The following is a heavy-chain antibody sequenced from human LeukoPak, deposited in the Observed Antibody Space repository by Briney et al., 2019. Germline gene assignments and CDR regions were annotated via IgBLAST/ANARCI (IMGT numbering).Heavy chain of an antibody. J-gene: IGHJ4*02. D-gene: IGHD6-19*01. V-gene: IGHV3-11*06. Sequence: GGSLRLPCAASGFTFSDYYMSWIRQAPGKGLEWVSYISSSDTYTNYADSVKGRFTISRDNAKNSLYLQVNSLRAEDTAVYYCARGPYSSGSSADYWGQGTLVTVSS. CDR3: ARGPYSSGSSADY. CDR2: ISSSDTYT. CDR1: GFTFSDYY.